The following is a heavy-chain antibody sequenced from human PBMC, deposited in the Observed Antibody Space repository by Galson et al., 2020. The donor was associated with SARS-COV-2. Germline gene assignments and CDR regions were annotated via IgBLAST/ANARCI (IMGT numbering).Heavy chain of an antibody. V-gene: IGHV3-74*01. CDR2: INTDGTTT. D-gene: IGHD6-19*01. CDR3: ARDLGTLAVAYNWFDR. Sequence: TGGSLRLSCAASGFTFSSHWIHWVRQPPGKGLVWVSRINTDGTTTDYADSVKGRFTISRDNAKNTLYLQMNSLRVEDTAVYYCARDLGTLAVAYNWFDRWGQGTLVTVSS. J-gene: IGHJ5*02. CDR1: GFTFSSHW.